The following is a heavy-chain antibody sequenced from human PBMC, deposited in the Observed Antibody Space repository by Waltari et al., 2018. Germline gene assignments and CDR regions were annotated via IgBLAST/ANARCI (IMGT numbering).Heavy chain of an antibody. CDR1: GGSFSGYY. CDR2: INHSGST. CDR3: ARVWARSGWYYMDV. Sequence: QVQLQQWGAGLLKPSETLSLTCAVYGGSFSGYYWSWIRQPPGKGLEWIGEINHSGSTNYNPSLKSRVTISVDTSKNQFSLKLSSVTAADTAVYYCARVWARSGWYYMDVWGKGTTVTVSS. J-gene: IGHJ6*03. V-gene: IGHV4-34*01. D-gene: IGHD6-19*01.